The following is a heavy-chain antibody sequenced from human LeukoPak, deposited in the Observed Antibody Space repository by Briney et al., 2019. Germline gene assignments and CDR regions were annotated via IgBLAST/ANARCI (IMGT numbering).Heavy chain of an antibody. Sequence: GGSLRLSCAASGFTFTNYWMSWVRQAPGKGLEWVANIKPDGSEKYFVDSVKGRFTISRDNPEKSLYLQMNSLRAEDTAIYYCARDVSVSGMDVWGQGTTVTVSS. D-gene: IGHD5/OR15-5a*01. CDR2: IKPDGSEK. CDR3: ARDVSVSGMDV. V-gene: IGHV3-7*01. J-gene: IGHJ6*02. CDR1: GFTFTNYW.